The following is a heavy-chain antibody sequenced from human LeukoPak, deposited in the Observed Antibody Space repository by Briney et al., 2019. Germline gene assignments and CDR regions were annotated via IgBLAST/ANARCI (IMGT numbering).Heavy chain of an antibody. Sequence: SGGSLRLSCEASGFTLRNYYMNWVRQAPGKGLEWVSSISTSSSYIYYADSVKGRFTISRDNAKKSLYLRMNSLRAEDTAVYYCARELQYYYYYMDVWGKGTTVTISS. V-gene: IGHV3-21*01. CDR1: GFTLRNYY. J-gene: IGHJ6*03. D-gene: IGHD4-11*01. CDR2: ISTSSSYI. CDR3: ARELQYYYYYMDV.